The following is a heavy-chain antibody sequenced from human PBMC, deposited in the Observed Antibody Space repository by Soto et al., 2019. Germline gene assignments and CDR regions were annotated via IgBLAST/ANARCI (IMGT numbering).Heavy chain of an antibody. J-gene: IGHJ3*02. D-gene: IGHD1-26*01. CDR2: IYSGGST. CDR3: ARELRVGATTVDAFYI. Sequence: EVTLVESGGGLVQPGGSLRLSCAASGFTVSSNYMSWVRQAPGKGLEWVSVIYSGGSTYYADSVKGRFTISRHNSKNTLYLQMNSLRAADTAVYYCARELRVGATTVDAFYIWVEGTMVTVSS. CDR1: GFTVSSNY. V-gene: IGHV3-53*04.